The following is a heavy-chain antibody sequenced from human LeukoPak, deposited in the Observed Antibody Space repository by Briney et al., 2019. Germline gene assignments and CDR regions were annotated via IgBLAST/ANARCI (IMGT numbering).Heavy chain of an antibody. D-gene: IGHD5-18*01. CDR3: ARDESGYSSDAFDI. CDR2: ISAYNGNT. J-gene: IGHJ3*02. V-gene: IGHV1-18*01. CDR1: GYTFTSYD. Sequence: GASVKVSCKASGYTFTSYDINWVRQATGQGLEWMGWISAYNGNTNYAQKLQGRVTMTTDTSTSTAYMELRSLRSDDTAVYYCARDESGYSSDAFDIWGQGTMVTVSS.